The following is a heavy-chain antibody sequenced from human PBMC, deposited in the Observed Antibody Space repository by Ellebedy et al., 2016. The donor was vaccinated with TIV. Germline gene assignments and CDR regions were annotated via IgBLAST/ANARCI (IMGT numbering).Heavy chain of an antibody. Sequence: PGGSLRLSCAGSGFTFSDYFMSWVRQAPGKGLEWISYIPASGTGIYYADSVKGRFTVARDNANKSLHLQMNNLRGDDTAVYYCGRAREPGPFAYYYYAMDVWGQGTTVTVSS. CDR2: IPASGTGI. CDR1: GFTFSDYF. J-gene: IGHJ6*02. D-gene: IGHD1-1*01. CDR3: GRAREPGPFAYYYYAMDV. V-gene: IGHV3-11*01.